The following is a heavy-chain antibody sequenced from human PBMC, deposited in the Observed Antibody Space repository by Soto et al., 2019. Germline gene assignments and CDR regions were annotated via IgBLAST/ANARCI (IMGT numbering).Heavy chain of an antibody. J-gene: IGHJ4*02. D-gene: IGHD1-1*01. CDR2: IKSKAEGGAR. CDR3: VEGWNDF. CDR1: GFMFSSAW. Sequence: EVQMVQSGGDLVQPGGSLRLSCVTSGFMFSSAWMSWVRQAPGKGLEWVARIKSKAEGGARDYAAPVKGRFTISRDDSKNTVYLQMNSLRAEDTAVYYCVEGWNDFWGQGTLVTVSS. V-gene: IGHV3-15*01.